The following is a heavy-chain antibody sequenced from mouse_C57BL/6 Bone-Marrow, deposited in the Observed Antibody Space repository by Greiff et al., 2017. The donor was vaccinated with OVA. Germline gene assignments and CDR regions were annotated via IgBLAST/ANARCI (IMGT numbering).Heavy chain of an antibody. Sequence: VQLQQPGAELVKPGASVKLSCKASGYTFTSYWMHWVKQRPGQGLEWIGMIHPNSGSTNYNEKFKSKATLTVDKSSSTAYMQLSSLTSEDSAVYYGARRGDDYGTWFAYWGQGTLVTVSA. J-gene: IGHJ3*01. CDR3: ARRGDDYGTWFAY. CDR2: IHPNSGST. CDR1: GYTFTSYW. D-gene: IGHD2-4*01. V-gene: IGHV1-64*01.